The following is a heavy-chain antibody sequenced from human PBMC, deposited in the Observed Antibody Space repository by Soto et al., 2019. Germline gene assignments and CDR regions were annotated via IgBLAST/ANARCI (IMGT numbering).Heavy chain of an antibody. Sequence: PGGSLRLSCAASGFTFSNFAMNWVRQAPGKGLEWVSGISGRGGTTYYADSVQGRFTISRDNSKNTLYLQMNSLRAEDTALYYCAKRDTTSPSGAFDIWGQGTMVTVSS. CDR1: GFTFSNFA. V-gene: IGHV3-23*01. D-gene: IGHD6-19*01. CDR3: AKRDTTSPSGAFDI. CDR2: ISGRGGTT. J-gene: IGHJ3*02.